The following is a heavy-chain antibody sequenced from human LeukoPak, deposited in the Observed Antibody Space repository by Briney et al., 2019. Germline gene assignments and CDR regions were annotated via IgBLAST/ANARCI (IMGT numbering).Heavy chain of an antibody. Sequence: ASVRVSCKASGYTFTSNDIYWVRQAPGQGLEWMGWISAYNGNTNYAQKLQGRVTMTTDTSTSTAYMELRSLRSDDTAVYYCARDPAKRYCSSTSCYSRTQSYYYYGMDVWGKGTTVTVSS. CDR1: GYTFTSND. J-gene: IGHJ6*04. D-gene: IGHD2-2*01. CDR2: ISAYNGNT. V-gene: IGHV1-18*01. CDR3: ARDPAKRYCSSTSCYSRTQSYYYYGMDV.